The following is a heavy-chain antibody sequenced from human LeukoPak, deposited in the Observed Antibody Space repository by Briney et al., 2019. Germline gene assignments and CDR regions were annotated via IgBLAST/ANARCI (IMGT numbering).Heavy chain of an antibody. V-gene: IGHV4-61*02. CDR3: ARVKTGGYYNY. J-gene: IGHJ4*02. CDR2: IYTSGST. CDR1: GGSISSGSYY. D-gene: IGHD3-22*01. Sequence: SQTLSLTCSVSGGSISSGSYYWSWIRQPAGKGLEWIGRIYTSGSTNYNPSLKSRVTMSFDASNNQFSLRLSSVTAADTAVYYCARVKTGGYYNYWGQGTLVTVSS.